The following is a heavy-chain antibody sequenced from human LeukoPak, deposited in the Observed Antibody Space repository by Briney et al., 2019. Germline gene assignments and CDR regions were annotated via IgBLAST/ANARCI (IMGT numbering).Heavy chain of an antibody. J-gene: IGHJ5*02. CDR3: ARHPSFFRRGSSWDKLNWFDP. V-gene: IGHV4-39*01. D-gene: IGHD6-13*01. CDR2: IHYSWSS. Sequence: SETLSLTCTVSGDSISSSNYYWGWIRQPPGKGLEWIGSIHYSWSSYYNVSLKSRVTMSVDTSKNQFSLKLSSVTAADTAVYYCARHPSFFRRGSSWDKLNWFDPWGQGTLVTVSS. CDR1: GDSISSSNYY.